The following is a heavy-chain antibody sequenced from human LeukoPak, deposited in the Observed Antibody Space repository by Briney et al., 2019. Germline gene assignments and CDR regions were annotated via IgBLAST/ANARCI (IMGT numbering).Heavy chain of an antibody. CDR1: GGSISSGSYY. V-gene: IGHV4-61*02. CDR3: ARATYYDLFFDY. J-gene: IGHJ4*02. Sequence: SSQTLSLTCTVSGGSISSGSYYWSWIRQPAGKGLEWIGRIYTSGSTNYNPSLKSRVTISEDTSKNQFSLKLSSVTAADTAVYYCARATYYDLFFDYWGQGTLVTVSS. D-gene: IGHD3-3*01. CDR2: IYTSGST.